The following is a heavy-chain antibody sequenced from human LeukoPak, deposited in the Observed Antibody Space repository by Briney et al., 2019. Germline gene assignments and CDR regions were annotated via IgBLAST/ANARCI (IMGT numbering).Heavy chain of an antibody. CDR2: IHSAGSVT. CDR3: ASGTQSDY. J-gene: IGHJ4*02. D-gene: IGHD1-14*01. V-gene: IGHV3-74*01. Sequence: PGGSLRLSCAASGFAFSTYWMHWVRQVPGKGLVWVSHIHSAGSVTSCADSVKGRFTISRDNAKNSLFLQMNSLRAEDTAVYYCASGTQSDYWGQGTLVTVSS. CDR1: GFAFSTYW.